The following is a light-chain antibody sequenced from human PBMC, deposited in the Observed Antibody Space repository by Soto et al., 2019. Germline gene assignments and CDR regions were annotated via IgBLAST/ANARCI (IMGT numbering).Light chain of an antibody. CDR3: LQYHNLWA. CDR1: QSVSSY. J-gene: IGKJ5*01. CDR2: GAS. Sequence: EIVLTQSPATLSLSPGERATLSCRASQSVSSYLAWYQQKPGQAPRLLIYGASNRATGIPDRFSGSGSGTDFTLTISSLQSEDFTVYSCLQYHNLWAFGQGTRLEIK. V-gene: IGKV3D-15*01.